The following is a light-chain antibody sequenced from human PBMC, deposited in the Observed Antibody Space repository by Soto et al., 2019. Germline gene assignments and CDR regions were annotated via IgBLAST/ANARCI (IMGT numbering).Light chain of an antibody. CDR3: CSYAGSYTFDV. Sequence: QSVLTQPPSVSGAPGQRVTISCTGSSSNIGSGYDVHWYQQLPGTAPKLLIYGNNNRPSGVPDRFSGSKSGNTASLTISGLQAEDEADYYCCSYAGSYTFDVFGTGTKVTVL. V-gene: IGLV1-40*01. CDR2: GNN. J-gene: IGLJ1*01. CDR1: SSNIGSGYD.